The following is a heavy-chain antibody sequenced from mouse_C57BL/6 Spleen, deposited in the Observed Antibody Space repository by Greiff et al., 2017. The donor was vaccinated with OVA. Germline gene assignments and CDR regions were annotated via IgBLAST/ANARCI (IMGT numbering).Heavy chain of an antibody. CDR2: ISYDGSN. CDR3: ARAPLLEDYFDY. CDR1: GYSITSGYY. Sequence: VQLKESGPGLVKPSQSLSLTCSVTGYSITSGYYWNWIRQFPGNKLEWMGYISYDGSNNYNPSLKNRISITRDTSKNQFFLKLNSVTTEDTATYYCARAPLLEDYFDYWGQGTTLTVSS. D-gene: IGHD2-1*01. V-gene: IGHV3-6*01. J-gene: IGHJ2*01.